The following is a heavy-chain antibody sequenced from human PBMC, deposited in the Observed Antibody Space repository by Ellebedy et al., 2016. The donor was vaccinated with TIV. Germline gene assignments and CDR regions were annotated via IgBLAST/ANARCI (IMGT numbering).Heavy chain of an antibody. D-gene: IGHD3-10*01. CDR3: ARDGPESFQDYYYAMDV. CDR1: GFRLTDYG. V-gene: IGHV3-33*01. CDR2: IRYDGESK. J-gene: IGHJ6*02. Sequence: GESLKIPCAVPGFRLTDYGMHWVRQAPGKGPEWVSVIRYDGESKFDAASVKGRFPISRDNSKNILYLQMNSLRAEDTAVYYCARDGPESFQDYYYAMDVWGQGTTVIVSS.